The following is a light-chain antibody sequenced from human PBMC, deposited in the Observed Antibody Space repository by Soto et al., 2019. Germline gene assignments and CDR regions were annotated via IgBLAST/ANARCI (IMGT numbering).Light chain of an antibody. CDR1: QSVGSY. CDR3: QQRSNWPPGG. V-gene: IGKV3-11*01. Sequence: EIVLTQSPATLSLSPGERATLSCRASQSVGSYLAWYQQKPGQAPRLLIYDASNRATGIPARFSGSGSGTDFTLTISSLEPEDFAVYYCQQRSNWPPGGFGPGTKVDIK. CDR2: DAS. J-gene: IGKJ3*01.